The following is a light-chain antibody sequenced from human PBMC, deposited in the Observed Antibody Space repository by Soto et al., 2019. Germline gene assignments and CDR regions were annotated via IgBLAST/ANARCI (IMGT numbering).Light chain of an antibody. Sequence: DNVMTQSPLSLPVTPGEPASISCRSGQSLLHSNGYNYLDWYLQKPGQSPQLLIYLGSNRASGVPDRFSGSGSGTDFTLKISRVEAEDVGVYYCMQALQTPAFGQGTKVEI. CDR3: MQALQTPA. CDR2: LGS. V-gene: IGKV2-28*01. CDR1: QSLLHSNGYNY. J-gene: IGKJ1*01.